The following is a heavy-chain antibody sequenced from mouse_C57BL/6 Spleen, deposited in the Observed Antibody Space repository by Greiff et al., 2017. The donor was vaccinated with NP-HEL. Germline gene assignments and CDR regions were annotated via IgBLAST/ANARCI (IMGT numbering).Heavy chain of an antibody. V-gene: IGHV1-59*01. Sequence: QVQLQQPGAELVRPGTSVKLSCKASGYTFTSYWMHWVKQRPGQGLEWIGVIDPSDSYTNYNQKFKGKATLTVDTSSSTAYMQLSSLTSEDSAVYYCARGDGSSHEDYWGQGTSVTVSS. CDR1: GYTFTSYW. CDR3: ARGDGSSHEDY. CDR2: IDPSDSYT. J-gene: IGHJ4*01. D-gene: IGHD1-1*01.